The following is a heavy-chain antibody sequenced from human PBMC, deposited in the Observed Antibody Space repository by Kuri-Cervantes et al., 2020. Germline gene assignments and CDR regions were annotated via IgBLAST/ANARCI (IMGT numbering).Heavy chain of an antibody. Sequence: GESLKISCAASGFTVSSNYMSWVRQAPGKGLVWVSRINSDGSSTSYADSVKGRFTISRDNAKNTLYLQMNSLRAEDAAVYYCAREYSSSWFDYYYGMDVWGQGTTVTVSS. CDR2: INSDGSST. J-gene: IGHJ6*02. CDR1: GFTVSSNY. D-gene: IGHD6-13*01. CDR3: AREYSSSWFDYYYGMDV. V-gene: IGHV3-74*01.